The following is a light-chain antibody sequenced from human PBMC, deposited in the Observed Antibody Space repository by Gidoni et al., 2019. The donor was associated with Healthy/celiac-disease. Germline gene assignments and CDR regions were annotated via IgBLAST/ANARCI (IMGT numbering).Light chain of an antibody. V-gene: IGKV3D-15*01. CDR2: GAS. CDR3: QQYSNWPPGT. Sequence: EIAMTQSPSTLSLSPGERATLSCRASQSVSSNLAWYQQKPGQAPRLLIYGASTRATGIPARFSGSGSGTEFTLTISSLQSEDFAVYYCQQYSNWPPGTVGQGTKVEIK. CDR1: QSVSSN. J-gene: IGKJ1*01.